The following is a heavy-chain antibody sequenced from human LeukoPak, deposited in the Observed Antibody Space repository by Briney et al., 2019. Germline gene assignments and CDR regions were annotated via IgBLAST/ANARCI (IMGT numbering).Heavy chain of an antibody. D-gene: IGHD4-17*01. J-gene: IGHJ4*02. CDR2: IILILGKA. CDR1: GGTFSSYV. CDR3: ARGGLRGPWWY. V-gene: IGHV1-69*01. Sequence: SVNVSCKASGGTFSSYVISWVRQPGGQGGEGMGGIILILGKANYAQKLQGRVTITADESTNTAYMELSSLRSEDTAVYYCARGGLRGPWWYWGQGTLVTVSS.